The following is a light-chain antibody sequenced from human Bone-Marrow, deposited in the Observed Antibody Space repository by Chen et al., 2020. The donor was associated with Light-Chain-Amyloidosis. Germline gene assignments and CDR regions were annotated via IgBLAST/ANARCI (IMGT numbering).Light chain of an antibody. CDR1: NIGSTS. J-gene: IGLJ3*02. Sequence: SYVLPQPSSVSVAPGQTATIACGGNNIGSTSVHWYQQTPGQAPLLVVYDDGDRPSGIPERLSGSNSGNTATLTISRVEAGDEADYYCQVWDRSSDRPVFGGGTKLTVL. V-gene: IGLV3-21*02. CDR2: DDG. CDR3: QVWDRSSDRPV.